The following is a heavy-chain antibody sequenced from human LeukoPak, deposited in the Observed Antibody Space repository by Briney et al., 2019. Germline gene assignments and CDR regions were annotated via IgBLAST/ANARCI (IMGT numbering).Heavy chain of an antibody. CDR1: GGSISSSSYY. J-gene: IGHJ4*02. D-gene: IGHD2-2*01. V-gene: IGHV4-39*01. CDR3: ARVVVPAANGYYFDY. Sequence: SETLSLTCTVSGGSISSSSYYWGWIRQPPGKGLECIGSIYYRGSTYYNPSLKSRVTISVDTSKNQFSLKLSSVTAADTAVYYCARVVVPAANGYYFDYWGQGTLVTVSS. CDR2: IYYRGST.